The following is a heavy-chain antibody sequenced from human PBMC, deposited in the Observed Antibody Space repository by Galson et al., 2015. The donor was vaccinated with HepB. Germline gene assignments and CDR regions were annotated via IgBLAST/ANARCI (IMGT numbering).Heavy chain of an antibody. Sequence: SLRLSCAASAFTFSSYAMTWVRQAPGKGLEWVSVISGNGVSTYYADSVRGRFTISRDNSKNTLYLQMNSLRAEDTAIYYCAKGVQFHGDGSFDYWGQGTLVTVSS. CDR2: ISGNGVST. CDR3: AKGVQFHGDGSFDY. J-gene: IGHJ4*02. V-gene: IGHV3-23*01. D-gene: IGHD4-17*01. CDR1: AFTFSSYA.